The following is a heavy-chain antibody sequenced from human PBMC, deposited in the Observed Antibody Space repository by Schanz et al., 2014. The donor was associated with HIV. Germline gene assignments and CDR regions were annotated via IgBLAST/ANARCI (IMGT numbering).Heavy chain of an antibody. J-gene: IGHJ4*02. CDR2: IIPIFDTT. V-gene: IGHV1-69*06. Sequence: QVQLVQSGAEVKKPGSSVKVSCKASGGTFSSYVISWVRQAPGQGLEWMGGIIPIFDTTNYAQKFQGRVTITADKSTSTVYMDLSSLRSEDTAVYYCARTYTGDWSTGADWGQGTLVTVSS. D-gene: IGHD2-21*02. CDR1: GGTFSSYV. CDR3: ARTYTGDWSTGAD.